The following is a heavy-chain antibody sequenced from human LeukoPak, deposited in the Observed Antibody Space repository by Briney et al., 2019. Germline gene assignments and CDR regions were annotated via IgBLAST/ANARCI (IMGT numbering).Heavy chain of an antibody. CDR3: ARHLGGYPSYYFDN. Sequence: GESLKISCKGSGFSFTTSWIGWVRQMPGKGLEWMGTIYPGDSDTRYYPSFQGQVTTSADKSISTAYLQWRSLKAADTAMYYCARHLGGYPSYYFDNWGQGTLVTVSS. V-gene: IGHV5-51*01. CDR2: IYPGDSDT. CDR1: GFSFTTSW. D-gene: IGHD3-22*01. J-gene: IGHJ4*02.